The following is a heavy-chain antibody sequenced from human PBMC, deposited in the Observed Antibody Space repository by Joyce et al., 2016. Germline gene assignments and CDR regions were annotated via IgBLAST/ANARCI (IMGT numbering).Heavy chain of an antibody. J-gene: IGHJ4*02. V-gene: IGHV4-31*03. CDR3: ARGGSKDGDFVPFDY. CDR2: ISYSGSA. Sequence: QVQLQESGPGLVKPSQTLSLTCTVSGGSISSGGYFGTWIRQHPGKGLEWIGYISYSGSAYYNPSLESRAAISVDTSKNQFSLRLSSVTSADMAVFHCARGGSKDGDFVPFDYWGQGTLVTVSS. D-gene: IGHD4-17*01. CDR1: GGSISSGGYF.